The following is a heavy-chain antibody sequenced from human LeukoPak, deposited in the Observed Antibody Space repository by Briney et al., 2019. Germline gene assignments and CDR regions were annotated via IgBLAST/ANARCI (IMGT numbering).Heavy chain of an antibody. CDR2: IYTSGST. J-gene: IGHJ6*02. D-gene: IGHD2-2*01. V-gene: IGHV4-61*02. CDR1: GGSISSGSYY. Sequence: SETLSLTCTGSGGSISSGSYYWSWIRQPAGKGLEWIGRIYTSGSTNYNPSLKSRVTISVDTSKNQFSLKLSSVTAADTAVYYCARDPIVVVPAAIYYYYGMDVWGQGTTVTVSS. CDR3: ARDPIVVVPAAIYYYYGMDV.